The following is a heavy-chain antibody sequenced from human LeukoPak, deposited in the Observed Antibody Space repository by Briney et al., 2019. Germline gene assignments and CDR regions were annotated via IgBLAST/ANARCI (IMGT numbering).Heavy chain of an antibody. Sequence: PGGSLRLSCAASGFTFSNYALSWVRQAPGKGLEWVSAISGSGGSTYYTDSVEGRFTISRDNSKNTLYLQMNSLRAEDTAVYYCAKDWQQLVRCWFDPWGQGTLVTVSS. CDR1: GFTFSNYA. CDR2: ISGSGGST. D-gene: IGHD6-13*01. J-gene: IGHJ5*02. CDR3: AKDWQQLVRCWFDP. V-gene: IGHV3-23*01.